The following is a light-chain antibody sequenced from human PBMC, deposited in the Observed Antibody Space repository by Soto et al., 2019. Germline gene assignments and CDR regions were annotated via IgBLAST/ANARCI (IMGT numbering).Light chain of an antibody. V-gene: IGKV1-5*03. CDR3: LQYVSFPFT. CDR1: QSVSQG. CDR2: KAS. Sequence: DIQMTQSPSTLSASVGDIVTITCRASQSVSQGLAWYQQKPGKAPKHLNYKASLLESWVPSRFSGSGSGAEFTLTISSLQPDDYATYYFLQYVSFPFTCGGATRVEIK. J-gene: IGKJ4*02.